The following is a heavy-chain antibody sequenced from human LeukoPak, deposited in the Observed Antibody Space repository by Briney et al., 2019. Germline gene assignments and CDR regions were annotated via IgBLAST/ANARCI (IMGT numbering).Heavy chain of an antibody. D-gene: IGHD6-19*01. CDR3: ARVKDSSGWYFDF. CDR2: TYYRSKWYN. V-gene: IGHV6-1*01. CDR1: GDSVSSNSGA. J-gene: IGHJ4*02. Sequence: SQTLSLTCAISGDSVSSNSGAWNWIRQSPSRGLEWLGRTYYRSKWYNDYAVSLESRITINPDTSKNQFSLQLNSVTLEDTAVYYCARVKDSSGWYFDFWGQGTLVTVSS.